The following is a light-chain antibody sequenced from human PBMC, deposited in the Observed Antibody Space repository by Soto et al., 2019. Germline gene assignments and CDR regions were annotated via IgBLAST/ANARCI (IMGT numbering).Light chain of an antibody. CDR1: QSMSTW. J-gene: IGKJ2*01. CDR2: DAS. CDR3: QQYNSYTT. Sequence: DIQMTQSPSTLSASVGDRVTITCRASQSMSTWLAWYQQKPGKAPKLLIYDASSLQSGVPSRFSGHGSGTDFTLTISSLQPDDFATYYCQQYNSYTTFGQGTKLEIK. V-gene: IGKV1-5*01.